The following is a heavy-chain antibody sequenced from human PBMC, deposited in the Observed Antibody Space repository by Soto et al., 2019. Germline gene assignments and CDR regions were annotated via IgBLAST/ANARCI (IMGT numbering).Heavy chain of an antibody. Sequence: GSLRLSCAASGFTLSDYYMSWIRQAPGKGLEWVSYISSSSSYTNYADSVKGRFTISRDNAKNSLYLQMNSLRAEDTAVYYCARDQGSGSSGYPDYWGQGTLVTVSS. D-gene: IGHD3-22*01. J-gene: IGHJ4*02. CDR3: ARDQGSGSSGYPDY. V-gene: IGHV3-11*06. CDR2: ISSSSSYT. CDR1: GFTLSDYY.